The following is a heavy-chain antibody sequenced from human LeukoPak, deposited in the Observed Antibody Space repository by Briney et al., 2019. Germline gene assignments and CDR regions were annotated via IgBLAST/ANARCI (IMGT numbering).Heavy chain of an antibody. D-gene: IGHD1-26*01. Sequence: ASVKVSCKASGYTFTSYDINWVRQATGQGLEWMGWMNPNSSHTGYAQKFQGRVTMTRNSSISTAYMELSSLRSEDTAVYYCSTSESSGRDYWGQGTLVTVSS. CDR2: MNPNSSHT. J-gene: IGHJ4*02. V-gene: IGHV1-8*01. CDR3: STSESSGRDY. CDR1: GYTFTSYD.